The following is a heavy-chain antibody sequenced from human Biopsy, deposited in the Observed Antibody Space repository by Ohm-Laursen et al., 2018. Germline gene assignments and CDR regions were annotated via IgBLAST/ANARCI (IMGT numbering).Heavy chain of an antibody. D-gene: IGHD3-3*01. Sequence: SLRLSCTASGFTVSSNYMSWVRQAPGKGLEWVSVIYSGGSTYYADSVKDRFTISRDNSKNTLYLQMNSLRAEDTAMYYCARDLYDFCGGCPFDPWGQGTLVTVS. CDR3: ARDLYDFCGGCPFDP. CDR2: IYSGGST. CDR1: GFTVSSNY. V-gene: IGHV3-66*01. J-gene: IGHJ5*02.